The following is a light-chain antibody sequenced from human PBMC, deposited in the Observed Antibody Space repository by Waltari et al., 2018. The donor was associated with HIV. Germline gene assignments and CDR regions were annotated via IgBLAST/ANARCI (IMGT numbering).Light chain of an antibody. CDR1: SSNIGAGHD. CDR2: GNK. J-gene: IGLJ2*01. CDR3: QSYDRNLRRDL. Sequence: QSVLTQPPSVSGALGQRVTISCTGSSSNIGAGHDIHWYQQLPGTAPKPLMYGNKNRPSGVPDRFSASKSATSASLAITGLQAEDEADYYCQSYDRNLRRDLFGGGTKLTVL. V-gene: IGLV1-40*01.